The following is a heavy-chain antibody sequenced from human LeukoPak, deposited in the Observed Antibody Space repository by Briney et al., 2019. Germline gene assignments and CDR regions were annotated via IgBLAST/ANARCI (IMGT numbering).Heavy chain of an antibody. V-gene: IGHV3-74*01. CDR3: TTFGIDWSLSY. J-gene: IGHJ4*02. D-gene: IGHD3-9*01. CDR1: GFIFSSWW. Sequence: GGSLRLSCAASGFIFSSWWMIWFRRLPGKGLVSVSHINTDGSYIRYADSVKGRFTISRDNARNTLYLQMNSLRPEDTGVYYCTTFGIDWSLSYWGQGALVTVSS. CDR2: INTDGSYI.